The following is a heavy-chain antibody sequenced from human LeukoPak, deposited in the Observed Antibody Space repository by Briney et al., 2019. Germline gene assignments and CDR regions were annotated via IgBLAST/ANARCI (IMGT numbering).Heavy chain of an antibody. J-gene: IGHJ6*03. V-gene: IGHV4-61*01. CDR2: IYYSGST. Sequence: SETLSLTCTVSGYSISSGYYWGWIRQPPGKGLEWIGYIYYSGSTNYNPSLKSRVTISVDTSKNQFSLKLSSVTAADTAVYYCARVEHHYYYYMDVWGKGTTVTVSS. CDR3: ARVEHHYYYYMDV. CDR1: GYSISSGYY.